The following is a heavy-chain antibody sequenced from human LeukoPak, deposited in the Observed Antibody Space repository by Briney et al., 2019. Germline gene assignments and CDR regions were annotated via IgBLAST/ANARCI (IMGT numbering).Heavy chain of an antibody. CDR2: IYYSGST. J-gene: IGHJ6*02. CDR1: GGSISSYY. CDR3: ATVPSMPYYYDSSGYYIYYYYGMDV. D-gene: IGHD3-22*01. V-gene: IGHV4-59*01. Sequence: NPSETLSLTCTVSGGSISSYYWSWIRQPPGKGLEWIGYIYYSGSTNYNPSLKSRVTISVDTSKNQFSLKLSSVTAADTAVYYCATVPSMPYYYDSSGYYIYYYYGMDVWGQGTTVTVSS.